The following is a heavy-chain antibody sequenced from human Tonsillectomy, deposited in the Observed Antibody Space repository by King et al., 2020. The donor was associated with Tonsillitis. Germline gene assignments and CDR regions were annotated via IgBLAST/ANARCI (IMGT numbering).Heavy chain of an antibody. J-gene: IGHJ3*02. Sequence: VQLVESGGGLVQPGGSLRLSCAASGFTFSTYAMSWVRQAPGKGLEWVSGVGGSGGGTHYADFVKGRFTISRDNSKNTLYLEMNSLRAEDTAGYYWAKDFLPKWSLGNAFHIWGQGTMVTVSS. CDR3: AKDFLPKWSLGNAFHI. CDR2: VGGSGGGT. CDR1: GFTFSTYA. D-gene: IGHD3-3*01. V-gene: IGHV3-23*04.